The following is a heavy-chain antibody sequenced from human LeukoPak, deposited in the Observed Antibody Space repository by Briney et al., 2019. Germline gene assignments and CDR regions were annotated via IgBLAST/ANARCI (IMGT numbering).Heavy chain of an antibody. D-gene: IGHD3-3*01. CDR1: GGSFSGYY. J-gene: IGHJ6*02. Sequence: SETLSLTCAVYGGSFSGYYWSWIRQPPGKGLEWIGEINHSGSTNYNPPLKSRVTISVDTSKNQFSLKLSSVTAADTAVYYCATGSGYFPGYGMDVWGQGTTVTVSS. V-gene: IGHV4-34*01. CDR2: INHSGST. CDR3: ATGSGYFPGYGMDV.